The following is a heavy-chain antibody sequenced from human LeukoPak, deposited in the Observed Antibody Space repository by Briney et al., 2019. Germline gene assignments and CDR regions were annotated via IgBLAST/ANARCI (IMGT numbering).Heavy chain of an antibody. V-gene: IGHV3-30*03. J-gene: IGHJ5*02. D-gene: IGHD6-19*01. Sequence: GGSLRLSCAASGFTFSSFGMHWVRQAPGKGLEWVALMSYDGSNINYADSVKGRFTISRDNSKNTLYLQMNSLRAEDTAVYYCASDSSGWHNWFDPWGQGTLVTVSS. CDR1: GFTFSSFG. CDR2: MSYDGSNI. CDR3: ASDSSGWHNWFDP.